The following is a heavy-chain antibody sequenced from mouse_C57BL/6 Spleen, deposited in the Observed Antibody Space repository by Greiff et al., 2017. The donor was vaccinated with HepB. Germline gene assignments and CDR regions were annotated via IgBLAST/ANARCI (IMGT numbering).Heavy chain of an antibody. V-gene: IGHV7-1*01. Sequence: EVKVVESGGGLVQSGRSLRLSCATSGFTFSDFYMEWVRQAPGKGLEWIAASRNKANDYTTEYSASVKGRFIVSRDTSQSILYLQMNALRAEDTAIYYCARDAEDGYYDYWGQGTTLTVSS. D-gene: IGHD2-3*01. CDR2: SRNKANDYTT. CDR1: GFTFSDFY. J-gene: IGHJ2*01. CDR3: ARDAEDGYYDY.